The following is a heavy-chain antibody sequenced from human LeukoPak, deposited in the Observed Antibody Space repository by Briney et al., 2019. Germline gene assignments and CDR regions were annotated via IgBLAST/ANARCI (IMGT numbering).Heavy chain of an antibody. V-gene: IGHV4-39*07. CDR1: GGSFSSSTYY. D-gene: IGHD3-9*01. Sequence: KPSETLSLTCTVSGGSFSSSTYYWGWIRQPPGKGLEWIGSIYYSGSTYYNPSLKSRVTISVDTSKNQFSLKLTSVTAADTAVFYCARESGYYDVLTGYYNQNWFDPWGQGTLVTVSS. J-gene: IGHJ5*02. CDR2: IYYSGST. CDR3: ARESGYYDVLTGYYNQNWFDP.